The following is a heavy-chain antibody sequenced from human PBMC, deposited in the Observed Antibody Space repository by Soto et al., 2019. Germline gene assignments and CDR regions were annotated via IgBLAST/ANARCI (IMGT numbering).Heavy chain of an antibody. V-gene: IGHV1-24*01. CDR3: ATKGAAACTYYYYYGMDV. D-gene: IGHD6-13*01. CDR1: GYTLTELS. J-gene: IGHJ6*02. Sequence: GASVKVSCKVSGYTLTELSMHWVRQAPGKGLEWMGGFDPEDGETIYAQKFQGRVTMTEDTSTDTAYMELSSLRSEDTAVYYCATKGAAACTYYYYYGMDVWGQGTTLTVSS. CDR2: FDPEDGET.